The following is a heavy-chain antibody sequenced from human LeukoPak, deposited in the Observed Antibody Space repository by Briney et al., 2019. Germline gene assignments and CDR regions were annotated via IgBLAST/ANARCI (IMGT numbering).Heavy chain of an antibody. CDR1: GGSISSSSYY. CDR2: IYYSGST. Sequence: SETLSLTCTVSGGSISSSSYYWGWIRQPPGKGLEWVGSIYYSGSTYYNPSLKSRVTISVDTSKNQFSLKLSSVTAADTAVSCCARVEVTVTTTAFDPWGQGTLVTVSS. J-gene: IGHJ5*02. V-gene: IGHV4-39*07. CDR3: ARVEVTVTTTAFDP. D-gene: IGHD4-11*01.